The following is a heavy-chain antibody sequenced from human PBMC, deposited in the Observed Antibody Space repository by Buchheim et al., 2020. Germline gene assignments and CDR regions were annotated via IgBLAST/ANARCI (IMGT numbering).Heavy chain of an antibody. Sequence: QVQLVESGGGVVQPGRSLRLSCAASGFTFSSYAMHWVRQAPGKGLEWVAVISYDGSNKYYADSVKGRFTISRDNSKNTLYLQMNSLRAEDTAVYYCAREGNIVLVVYATSYYFDYWGQGTL. D-gene: IGHD2-8*02. CDR1: GFTFSSYA. CDR3: AREGNIVLVVYATSYYFDY. J-gene: IGHJ4*02. CDR2: ISYDGSNK. V-gene: IGHV3-30*04.